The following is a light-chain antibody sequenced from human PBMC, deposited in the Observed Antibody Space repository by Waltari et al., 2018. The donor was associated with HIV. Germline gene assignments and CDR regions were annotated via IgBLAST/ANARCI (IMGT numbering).Light chain of an antibody. CDR3: HQRSNWPIT. CDR1: PSVSSY. V-gene: IGKV3-11*01. CDR2: GAS. Sequence: EIVLTQSPATLSLSPGERATLSPRAIPSVSSYLAWYQQRPGQAPTLLIYGASSGSGTDVTLTISSLEPGDFGVYYCHQRSNWPITFGQGTRLEIK. J-gene: IGKJ5*01.